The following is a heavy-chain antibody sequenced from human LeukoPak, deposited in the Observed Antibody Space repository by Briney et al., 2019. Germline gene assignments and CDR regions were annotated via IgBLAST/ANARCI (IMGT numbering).Heavy chain of an antibody. Sequence: PGGSLRLSCSASESLKGYAMSWVRQAPGMGLEWVASISSSGSNLYYADSVKGRFIISRDNAKKSLSLDMESLTSQVTAIYYCARCALGVWADNYYMDVWGTGTTVTVSS. V-gene: IGHV3-21*01. J-gene: IGHJ6*04. CDR1: ESLKGYA. D-gene: IGHD3-16*01. CDR2: ISSSGSNL. CDR3: ARCALGVWADNYYMDV.